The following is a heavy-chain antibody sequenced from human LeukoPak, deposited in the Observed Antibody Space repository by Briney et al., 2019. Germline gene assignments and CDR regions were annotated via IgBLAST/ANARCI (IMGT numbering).Heavy chain of an antibody. CDR1: GFTFSSYS. V-gene: IGHV3-64D*06. J-gene: IGHJ4*02. Sequence: PGGSLRLSCSASGFTFSSYSVHWVHQAPGKGLEYVSVISSNGGSTYYANSVKGRFTISRDNSKNTLYLQMSSLRAEDTAVYYCVLSTTMVTYFDYWGQGTLVTVSS. CDR3: VLSTTMVTYFDY. CDR2: ISSNGGST. D-gene: IGHD5-18*01.